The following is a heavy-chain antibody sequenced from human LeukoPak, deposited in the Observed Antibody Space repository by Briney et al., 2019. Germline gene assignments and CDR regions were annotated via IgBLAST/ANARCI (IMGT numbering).Heavy chain of an antibody. Sequence: SVKVSCKASGGTFSSYAISWVRQAPGQGLEWMGRIIPILGIANYAQKFQGRVTITADKSTSTAYMELSSLRSEDTAVYFCAKDLEYDDFWSGFGSWGQGTPVTVSS. CDR1: GGTFSSYA. V-gene: IGHV1-69*04. CDR3: AKDLEYDDFWSGFGS. CDR2: IIPILGIA. D-gene: IGHD3-3*01. J-gene: IGHJ4*02.